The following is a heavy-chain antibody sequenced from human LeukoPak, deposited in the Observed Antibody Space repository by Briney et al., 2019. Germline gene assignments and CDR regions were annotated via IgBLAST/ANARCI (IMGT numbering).Heavy chain of an antibody. V-gene: IGHV4-30-2*01. CDR3: ARANNFWSGYEE. J-gene: IGHJ4*02. CDR2: VYHSGST. CDR1: GGSISSGGYS. D-gene: IGHD3-3*01. Sequence: KPSETLSLTCTVSGGSISSGGYSWSWIRQPPGKGLEWIGYVYHSGSTYYNPSLKSRVTISVDRSKNQFSLKLSSVTAADTAVYYCARANNFWSGYEEWGQGTLVTVSS.